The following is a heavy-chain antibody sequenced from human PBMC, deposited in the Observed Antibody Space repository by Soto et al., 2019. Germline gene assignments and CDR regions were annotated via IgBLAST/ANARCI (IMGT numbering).Heavy chain of an antibody. Sequence: GSLRLSCAASGFTFSSYWMSWVRQAPGKGLEWVANIKQDGSEKYYVDSVKGRFTISRDNAKNSLYLQMNSLRAEDTAVYYCARDLYYYDSSGYLESRGAFDIWGQGTMVTV. CDR2: IKQDGSEK. CDR3: ARDLYYYDSSGYLESRGAFDI. J-gene: IGHJ3*02. CDR1: GFTFSSYW. D-gene: IGHD3-22*01. V-gene: IGHV3-7*03.